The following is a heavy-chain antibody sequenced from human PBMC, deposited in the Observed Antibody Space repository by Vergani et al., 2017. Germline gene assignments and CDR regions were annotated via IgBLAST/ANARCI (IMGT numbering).Heavy chain of an antibody. V-gene: IGHV1-24*01. CDR1: GYTLTELS. CDR2: FDPEDGET. D-gene: IGHD3-10*01. Sequence: QVQLVQSGAEVKKPGASVKVSCKVSGYTLTELSMHWVRQAPGKGLEWMGGFDPEDGETIYAQKFQGRVTMTEDTSTDTAYMELSSLRSEDTAVYYCARDGLLWFGELFRYHWFDPWGQGTLVTVSS. CDR3: ARDGLLWFGELFRYHWFDP. J-gene: IGHJ5*02.